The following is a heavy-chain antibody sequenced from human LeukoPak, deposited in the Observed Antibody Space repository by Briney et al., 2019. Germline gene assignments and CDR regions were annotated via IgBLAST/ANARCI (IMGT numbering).Heavy chain of an antibody. CDR3: ARGIAAAGGNWFDP. J-gene: IGHJ5*01. CDR1: GASISSRGYY. V-gene: IGHV4-39*07. CDR2: IYYTGST. Sequence: SGTLSLTCTVSGASISSRGYYWGWIRQPPGKGLEWIGSIYYTGSTTYNPSLKSRVTISIDTSKNQFSLRLTSVAAADTAIYYCARGIAAAGGNWFDPWGQGTVVIVSS. D-gene: IGHD6-13*01.